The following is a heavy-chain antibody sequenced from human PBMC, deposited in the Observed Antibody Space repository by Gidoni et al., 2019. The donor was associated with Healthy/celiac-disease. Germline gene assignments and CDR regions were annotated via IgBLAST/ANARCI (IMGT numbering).Heavy chain of an antibody. D-gene: IGHD1-1*01. V-gene: IGHV1-24*01. J-gene: IGHJ3*02. CDR2: FDPEDGET. Sequence: QVQLVQSGAEVKKPGASVKVSCTVSGYTLTELSMHWVRQAPGKGLEWMGGFDPEDGETIYAQKFQGRVTMTEDTSTDTAYMELSSLRSEDTAVYYCATGRGPPYWNLGDDAFDIWGQGTMVTVSS. CDR3: ATGRGPPYWNLGDDAFDI. CDR1: GYTLTELS.